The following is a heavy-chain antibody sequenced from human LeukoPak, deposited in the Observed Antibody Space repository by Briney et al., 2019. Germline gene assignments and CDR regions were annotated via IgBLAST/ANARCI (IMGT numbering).Heavy chain of an antibody. V-gene: IGHV1-18*01. CDR1: GYTFISYG. D-gene: IGHD3-10*01. Sequence: ASVKVSCKASGYTFISYGITWVRQAPGQGLEWMGWISAYNDNTNYAQNLQGRVTMTTDTSTSTAYMELRSLRSDDTAVYYCARDLYPGSRSYYNWFDPWGQGTLVTVSS. J-gene: IGHJ5*02. CDR3: ARDLYPGSRSYYNWFDP. CDR2: ISAYNDNT.